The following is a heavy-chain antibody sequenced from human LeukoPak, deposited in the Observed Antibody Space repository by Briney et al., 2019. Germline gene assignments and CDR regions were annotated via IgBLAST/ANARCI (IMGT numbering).Heavy chain of an antibody. CDR3: ASTQTFGY. Sequence: GGSLRLSCAASGFTFSSYAMSWVRQAPGKGLEWVSAISGSGGSTYYADSVKGRFTISRDNAKSSLYLQLNSLRVEDTAVYHCASTQTFGYWGQGTLVTVPS. CDR2: ISGSGGST. J-gene: IGHJ4*02. CDR1: GFTFSSYA. V-gene: IGHV3-23*01.